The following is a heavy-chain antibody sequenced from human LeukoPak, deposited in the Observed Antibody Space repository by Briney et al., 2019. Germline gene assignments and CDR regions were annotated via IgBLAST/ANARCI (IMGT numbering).Heavy chain of an antibody. Sequence: QPGGCLRLSCAASGFTFSSYWMYWVRQAPGKGLVWVSRINEDGSTTSYADSVKGRFTISRDNTKNTVYLQMNSLRGEDTALYYCARGLGSSSVGTTYWGQGTVVTVSS. V-gene: IGHV3-74*01. D-gene: IGHD6-6*01. J-gene: IGHJ4*02. CDR2: INEDGSTT. CDR3: ARGLGSSSVGTTY. CDR1: GFTFSSYW.